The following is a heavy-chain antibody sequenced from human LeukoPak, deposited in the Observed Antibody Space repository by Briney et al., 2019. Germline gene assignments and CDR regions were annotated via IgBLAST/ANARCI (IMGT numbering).Heavy chain of an antibody. CDR1: GFCFSDYG. V-gene: IGHV3-33*01. CDR3: ARDRLSTYDYFDT. D-gene: IGHD2-21*01. J-gene: IGHJ4*02. CDR2: IWYDGSNQ. Sequence: PGGSLRLSCAASGFCFSDYGMHWVREAPGKGLEWVAVIWYDGSNQYYADSVKGRFTVSRDNSKNTLYLQMDSLRAEDTAVYFCARDRLSTYDYFDTWGQGTLVTVSS.